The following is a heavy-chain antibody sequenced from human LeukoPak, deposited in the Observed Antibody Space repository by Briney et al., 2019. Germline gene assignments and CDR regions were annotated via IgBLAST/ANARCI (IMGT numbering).Heavy chain of an antibody. V-gene: IGHV3-7*01. CDR2: IKEDGSDK. Sequence: GGSLRLSCAASGFSFNEYWMSWVRQAPGKGPEWVANIKEDGSDKYYIDSVKGRFTISRDNARNSLYLQMNSLRAEDTAVYYCARDFQGAFDIWGQGTMVTVSS. CDR3: ARDFQGAFDI. J-gene: IGHJ3*02. CDR1: GFSFNEYW.